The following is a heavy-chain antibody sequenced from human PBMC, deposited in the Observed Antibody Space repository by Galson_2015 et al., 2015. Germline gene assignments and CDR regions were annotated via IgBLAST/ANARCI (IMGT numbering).Heavy chain of an antibody. V-gene: IGHV2-5*02. CDR1: GFSLSTSGVG. CDR2: IYWDDDK. CDR3: AHRRRYCSSTSCYAGGAFDI. Sequence: PALVKPTQTLTLTCTFSGFSLSTSGVGVGWIRQPPGKALEWLALIYWDDDKRYSPSLKSRLTITKDTSKNQVILTMTNMDPVDTATYYCAHRRRYCSSTSCYAGGAFDIWGQGTMVTVSS. D-gene: IGHD2-2*01. J-gene: IGHJ3*02.